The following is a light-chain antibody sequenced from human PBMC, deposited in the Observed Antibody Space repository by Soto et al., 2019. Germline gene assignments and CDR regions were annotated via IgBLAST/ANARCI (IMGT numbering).Light chain of an antibody. Sequence: EIVLTHSPATLSLSPGERATLSCRASQSVSSYLAWYQQRPGQAPRLLIYDASNRATGIPARFSGSGSGTDFTLTISSLEPEDFAVYYCQQRSNWPSITFGQGTRWRL. J-gene: IGKJ5*01. CDR2: DAS. CDR3: QQRSNWPSIT. V-gene: IGKV3-11*01. CDR1: QSVSSY.